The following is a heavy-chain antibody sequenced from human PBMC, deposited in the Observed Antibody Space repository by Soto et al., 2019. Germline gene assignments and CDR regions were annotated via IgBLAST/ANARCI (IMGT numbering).Heavy chain of an antibody. CDR3: SSTIFGVVIPGGYYYGMDV. Sequence: PGGSLRLSCIASGFTFGDYAMSWFRQAPGKGLERVGFIRSKVYGGTTEYAASVKGRFTISRDDSISIAYLQMNSLKTEDSAVYFCSSTIFGVVIPGGYYYGMDVWGEGTTVIVCS. D-gene: IGHD3-3*01. J-gene: IGHJ6*01. V-gene: IGHV3-49*03. CDR2: IRSKVYGGTT. CDR1: GFTFGDYA.